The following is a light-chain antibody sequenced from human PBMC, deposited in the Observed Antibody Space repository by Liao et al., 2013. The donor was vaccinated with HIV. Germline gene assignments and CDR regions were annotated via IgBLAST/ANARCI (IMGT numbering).Light chain of an antibody. V-gene: IGLV3-1*01. CDR2: QDT. CDR1: RLGDKY. CDR3: QAWDITTGV. J-gene: IGLJ3*02. Sequence: SFELTQPPSVSVSPGQTATITCSGDRLGDKYVSWYQQKPGQSPVLILYQDTNRPSGIPERFSGSTSGNAATLTISGTQAMDEAAYYCQAWDITTGVFGAGTTLTVL.